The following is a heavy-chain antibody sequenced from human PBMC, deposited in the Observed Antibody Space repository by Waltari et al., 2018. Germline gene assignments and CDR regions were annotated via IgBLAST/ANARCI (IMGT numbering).Heavy chain of an antibody. Sequence: QLQLQESGQGLVKPSETLSLTCTVSGGSISSSSYYWGGIRQPPGKGLEWIGSIYYRWSTYYNTSVKRRGTISVDPSKKQFSLTLSSVTAADTAVYYCAIDGLRYFDWPPDAFDIWGQGTMVTVSS. CDR3: AIDGLRYFDWPPDAFDI. CDR1: GGSISSSSYY. D-gene: IGHD3-9*01. V-gene: IGHV4-39*07. J-gene: IGHJ3*02. CDR2: IYYRWST.